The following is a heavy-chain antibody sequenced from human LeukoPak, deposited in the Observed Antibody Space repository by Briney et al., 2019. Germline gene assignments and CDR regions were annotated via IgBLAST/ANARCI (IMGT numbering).Heavy chain of an antibody. V-gene: IGHV3-21*01. CDR2: ITSSSSYI. CDR3: ARDLNYYDSSGYPAQNWFDP. Sequence: GGSLRLSCAASGFTFSSYSMNWVRQAPGKGLEWVSSITSSSSYIYYADSVKGRFTISRDNAKNSLYLQMNSLRAEDTAVYYRARDLNYYDSSGYPAQNWFDPWGQGTLVTVSS. J-gene: IGHJ5*02. CDR1: GFTFSSYS. D-gene: IGHD3-22*01.